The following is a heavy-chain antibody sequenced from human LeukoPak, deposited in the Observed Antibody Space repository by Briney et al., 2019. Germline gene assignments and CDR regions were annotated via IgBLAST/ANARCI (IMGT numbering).Heavy chain of an antibody. CDR1: GYTFTSYD. J-gene: IGHJ5*02. Sequence: ASVKVSCKASGYTFTSYDINWVRQATGQGLEWMGWMNPNSGNTGYAQKFQGRVTMTRNTSISTAYMELSSLRSEDTAVYYCARGSFSGTPWGNWFDPWGQGTLVTVSS. CDR3: ARGSFSGTPWGNWFDP. V-gene: IGHV1-8*01. CDR2: MNPNSGNT. D-gene: IGHD6-19*01.